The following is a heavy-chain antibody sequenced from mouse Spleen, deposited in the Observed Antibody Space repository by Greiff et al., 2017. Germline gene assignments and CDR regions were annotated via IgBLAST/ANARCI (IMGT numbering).Heavy chain of an antibody. CDR1: GFTFSSYT. D-gene: IGHD1-2*01. J-gene: IGHJ2*01. CDR3: TRDVLLRLRSFDY. V-gene: IGHV5-6-4*01. Sequence: EVQRVESGGGLVKPGGSLKLSCAASGFTFSSYTMSWVRQTPEKRLEWVATISSGGSYTYYPDSVKGRFTISRDNAKNTLYLQMSSLKSEDTAMYYCTRDVLLRLRSFDYWGQGTTLTVSS. CDR2: ISSGGSYT.